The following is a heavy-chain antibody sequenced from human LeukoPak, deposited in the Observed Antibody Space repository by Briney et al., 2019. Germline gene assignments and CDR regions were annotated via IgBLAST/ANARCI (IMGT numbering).Heavy chain of an antibody. CDR2: FYYSGTT. CDR3: ASAGIVGARGAFNI. Sequence: SETLSLTCTVSGGSISSYYWSWIRQPPGKGLEWIGYFYYSGTTNYNPSLKSRVTISIDTSKNQFSLKLSSVTAADTAVYYCASAGIVGARGAFNIWGQGTMVTVSS. CDR1: GGSISSYY. J-gene: IGHJ3*02. D-gene: IGHD1-26*01. V-gene: IGHV4-59*01.